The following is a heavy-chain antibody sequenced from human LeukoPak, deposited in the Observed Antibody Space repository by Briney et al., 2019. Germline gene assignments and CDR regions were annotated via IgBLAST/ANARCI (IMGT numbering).Heavy chain of an antibody. Sequence: SETLSLTCTVTGGSISSSYWSWIRQPPGKGLEWIGYIYDSGSTTYNPSLKSRVTISVDTSKNQFSLKLNSVTAADTAVYYCARYVYYDTSGHFDYWGQGTLVTVSS. V-gene: IGHV4-59*08. J-gene: IGHJ4*02. D-gene: IGHD3-22*01. CDR1: GGSISSSY. CDR3: ARYVYYDTSGHFDY. CDR2: IYDSGST.